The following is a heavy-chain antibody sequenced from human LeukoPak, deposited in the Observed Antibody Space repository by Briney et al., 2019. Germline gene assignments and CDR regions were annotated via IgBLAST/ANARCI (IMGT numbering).Heavy chain of an antibody. CDR2: IIPIFGTA. D-gene: IGHD3-22*01. CDR3: ARSVWAVVITGFDP. J-gene: IGHJ5*02. V-gene: IGHV1-69*05. CDR1: GGTFSSYA. Sequence: ASVKVSCKASGGTFSSYAISWLRQAPGQGLEWMGGIIPIFGTANYAQKFQGRVTITTDESTSTAYMELSSLRSEDTAVYYCARSVWAVVITGFDPWGQGTLVTVSS.